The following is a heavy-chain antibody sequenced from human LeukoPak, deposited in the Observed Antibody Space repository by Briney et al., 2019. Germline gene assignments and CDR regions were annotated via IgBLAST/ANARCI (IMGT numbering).Heavy chain of an antibody. CDR3: ARARIMITFGGVIVPYYFDY. V-gene: IGHV4-59*01. J-gene: IGHJ4*02. CDR2: IYYSGST. CDR1: GGSISSYY. D-gene: IGHD3-16*02. Sequence: SETLSLTCTVSGGSISSYYWSWIRQPPGKGLEWIGYIYYSGSTNYNPSLKSRFTISVDTSKNQFSQKLSSVTAADTAVYYCARARIMITFGGVIVPYYFDYWGQGTLVTVSS.